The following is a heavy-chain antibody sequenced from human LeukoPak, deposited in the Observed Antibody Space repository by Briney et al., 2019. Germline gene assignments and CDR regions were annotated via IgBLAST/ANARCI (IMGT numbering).Heavy chain of an antibody. CDR2: MNPNSGNT. D-gene: IGHD3-10*01. J-gene: IGHJ4*02. CDR3: TAVLLWFGELIDY. Sequence: ASVKVSCKASGYTFTSYDINWVRQATGQGLEWMGWMNPNSGNTGYAQKFQGRVTMTRNTSISTAYMELSSLRSEDTAVYYCTAVLLWFGELIDYWGQGTPVTVSS. V-gene: IGHV1-8*01. CDR1: GYTFTSYD.